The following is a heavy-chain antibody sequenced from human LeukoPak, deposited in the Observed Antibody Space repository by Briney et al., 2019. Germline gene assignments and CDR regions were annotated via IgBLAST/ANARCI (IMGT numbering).Heavy chain of an antibody. V-gene: IGHV4-4*07. CDR3: ARARDIAAAINWFDP. CDR1: GGSLSSYY. CDR2: IYTSGST. J-gene: IGHJ5*02. D-gene: IGHD6-13*01. Sequence: PSETLSLTCTVSGGSLSSYYWSWIRQPAGQGLEWIGRIYTSGSTNYNPSLKSRVTMSVDTSKNQFSLKLSSVTAADTAVYYCARARDIAAAINWFDPWGQGTLVTVSS.